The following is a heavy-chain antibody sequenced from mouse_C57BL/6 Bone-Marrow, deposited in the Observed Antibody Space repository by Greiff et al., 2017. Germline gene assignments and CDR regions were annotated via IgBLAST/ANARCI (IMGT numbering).Heavy chain of an antibody. CDR3: ASPIYGISYVEFAY. CDR1: GYTFTSYW. Sequence: QVQLQQPGAELVKPGASVKMSCKASGYTFTSYWITWVKQRPGQGLEWIGDIYPGSGSTNYYEKFKSKATLTVDTSSSTAYMQLSSLTSEDSAVYYCASPIYGISYVEFAYWGQGTLVTVSA. V-gene: IGHV1-55*01. D-gene: IGHD1-1*01. J-gene: IGHJ3*01. CDR2: IYPGSGST.